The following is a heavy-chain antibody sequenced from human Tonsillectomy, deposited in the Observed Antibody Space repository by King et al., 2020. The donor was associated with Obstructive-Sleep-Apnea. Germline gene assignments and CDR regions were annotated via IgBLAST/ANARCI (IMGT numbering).Heavy chain of an antibody. D-gene: IGHD4-17*01. CDR1: GFTFSNAW. CDR2: MKRKTDGGKT. Sequence: QLVQSGGGLVKPGGSLRLSFAASGFTFSNAWISWGRQAPGKGLGWVGRMKRKTDGGKTDYSDPRKGRFTISRDDSKNTLYLQMKSLKTEDTAVYYCTTARLTVTTSYDYWGQGTLVTVSS. J-gene: IGHJ4*02. CDR3: TTARLTVTTSYDY. V-gene: IGHV3-15*01.